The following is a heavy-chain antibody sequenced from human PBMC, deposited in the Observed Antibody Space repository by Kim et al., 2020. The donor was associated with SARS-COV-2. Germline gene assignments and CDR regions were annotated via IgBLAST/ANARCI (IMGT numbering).Heavy chain of an antibody. V-gene: IGHV1-2*02. D-gene: IGHD2-2*01. CDR3: ATRPLPDANYFDY. J-gene: IGHJ4*02. Sequence: NYAQKFQGRVNMTRDTSISTAYMELSRLRSDDTAVYYCATRPLPDANYFDYGGQGTLVTVSS.